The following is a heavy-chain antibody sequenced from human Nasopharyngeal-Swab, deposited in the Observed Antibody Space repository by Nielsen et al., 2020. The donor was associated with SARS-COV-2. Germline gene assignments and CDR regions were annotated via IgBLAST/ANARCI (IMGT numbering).Heavy chain of an antibody. V-gene: IGHV3-21*01. CDR3: VRDGALIQLWLLPHALDI. CDR1: GFIFSNFA. Sequence: GESLKISCAASGFIFSNFAMSWVRQAPGKGLEWVSAISSSGSIAYYADSVKGRFTISRDNANNSLYLQMNSLRADDTAVYYCVRDGALIQLWLLPHALDIWGQGTLVTVSS. J-gene: IGHJ3*02. D-gene: IGHD5-18*01. CDR2: ISSSGSIA.